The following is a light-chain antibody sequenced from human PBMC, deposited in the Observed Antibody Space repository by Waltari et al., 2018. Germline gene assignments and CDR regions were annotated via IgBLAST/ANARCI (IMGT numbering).Light chain of an antibody. J-gene: IGLJ1*01. CDR2: KDS. CDR3: YSAADNVGV. V-gene: IGLV3-27*01. Sequence: SYELTQPSSVSVSPGQTARITCSGDVLAKKYARWFQQKPGQAPVLVIYKDSERPSGTTVTLTISGAQVEDEADYYCYSAADNVGVFGTGTKVTVL. CDR1: VLAKKY.